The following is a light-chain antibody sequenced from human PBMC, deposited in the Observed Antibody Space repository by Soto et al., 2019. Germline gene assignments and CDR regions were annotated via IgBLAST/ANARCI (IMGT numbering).Light chain of an antibody. J-gene: IGKJ4*01. CDR1: QSVSSSR. V-gene: IGKV3-20*01. Sequence: EIVLTQSPGTLSLSPGERATLSCRASQSVSSSRLAWYQQKPGQAPRLLFYGASSRATGIPERFSGSESGTDFTLIIIRLEPEDFAVYYCQQYDTSPLTFGGGTKVEIK. CDR3: QQYDTSPLT. CDR2: GAS.